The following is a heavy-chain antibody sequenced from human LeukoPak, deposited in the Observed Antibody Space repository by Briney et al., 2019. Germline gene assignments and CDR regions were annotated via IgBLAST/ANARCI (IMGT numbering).Heavy chain of an antibody. D-gene: IGHD1-26*01. J-gene: IGHJ4*02. Sequence: ASVKVSCKASGYTFPTYGLSWVRQAPGQGLEWMGWISAYNGDTDYAQKLQGRVTMTTDTSANTAYMELRSLRSDDTAVYYCARASLVGTSTDFDYWGQGTLVTVSS. CDR3: ARASLVGTSTDFDY. V-gene: IGHV1-18*01. CDR2: ISAYNGDT. CDR1: GYTFPTYG.